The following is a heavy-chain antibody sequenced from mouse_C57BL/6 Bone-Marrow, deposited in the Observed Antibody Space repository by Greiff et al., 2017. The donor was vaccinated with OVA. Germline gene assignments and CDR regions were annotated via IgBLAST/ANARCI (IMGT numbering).Heavy chain of an antibody. CDR3: AREVYYGWFAY. Sequence: QVQLQQPGTELVKPGASVQLSCKASGYTFTSYWMHWVKQRPGQGLEWIGNINPSNGGTNYNEKFKSKATLTVDKSSSTAYMQLSSLSSEYSAVYYCAREVYYGWFAYWGQGTLVTVSA. D-gene: IGHD1-1*01. CDR2: INPSNGGT. V-gene: IGHV1-53*01. J-gene: IGHJ3*01. CDR1: GYTFTSYW.